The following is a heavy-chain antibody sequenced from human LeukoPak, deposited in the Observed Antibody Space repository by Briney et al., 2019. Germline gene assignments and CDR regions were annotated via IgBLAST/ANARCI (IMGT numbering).Heavy chain of an antibody. CDR2: ISDDST. J-gene: IGHJ4*02. CDR3: AKEYCRGGSCYEFDY. V-gene: IGHV3-23*01. Sequence: GGSLRLSCAASGFTFSNYAMSWVRQAPGKGLEWVSTISDDSTYYTDSVKGRFTISRDNSKNTLYLQMNSLRAEDTAVYYCAKEYCRGGSCYEFDYWGQGTLVTVSS. CDR1: GFTFSNYA. D-gene: IGHD2-15*01.